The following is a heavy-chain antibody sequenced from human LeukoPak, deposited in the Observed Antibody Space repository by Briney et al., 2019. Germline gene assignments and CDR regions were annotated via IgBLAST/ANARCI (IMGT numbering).Heavy chain of an antibody. V-gene: IGHV3-33*01. CDR2: IWFDGSNE. CDR3: ARDTPFITMVRGPQGAFDI. Sequence: PGGSLRLSCAASGFTFSHYGIHWVRQTPGKGLEWVAFIWFDGSNEYYAESVKGRFTISRDNSKNTLYLQMNSLRAEDTAVYYCARDTPFITMVRGPQGAFDIWGQGTMVTVSS. J-gene: IGHJ3*02. D-gene: IGHD3-10*01. CDR1: GFTFSHYG.